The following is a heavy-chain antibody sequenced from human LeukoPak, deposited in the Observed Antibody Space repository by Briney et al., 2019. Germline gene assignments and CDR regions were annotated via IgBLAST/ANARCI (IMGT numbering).Heavy chain of an antibody. CDR1: GFTFSSSYS. V-gene: IGHV3-48*01. J-gene: IGHJ4*02. D-gene: IGHD2-21*02. Sequence: PGGSLRLSCAASGFTFSSSYSMNWVRQAPGKGLEWVAHISLTTTTVSYADSVKGRFTMSRDNAKNSLFLQMNSLRAEDTAVHYCARDGDWAFDYWGQGTLVSVSS. CDR3: ARDGDWAFDY. CDR2: ISLTTTTV.